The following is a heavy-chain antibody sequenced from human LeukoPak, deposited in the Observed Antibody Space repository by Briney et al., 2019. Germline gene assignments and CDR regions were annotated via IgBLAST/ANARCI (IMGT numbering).Heavy chain of an antibody. CDR2: IKLSGST. CDR1: GESFWGYY. Sequence: PSETLSLTCAVYGESFWGYYSCGIRPPPGKGLEWIGEIKLSGSTNHNTPLQSRVTISAHTTKNQFSLQMRPVTGAETAVYYCASTYYYGSESYYTYPQSVDYWGQGTLVTVSS. CDR3: ASTYYYGSESYYTYPQSVDY. D-gene: IGHD3-10*01. V-gene: IGHV4-34*01. J-gene: IGHJ4*02.